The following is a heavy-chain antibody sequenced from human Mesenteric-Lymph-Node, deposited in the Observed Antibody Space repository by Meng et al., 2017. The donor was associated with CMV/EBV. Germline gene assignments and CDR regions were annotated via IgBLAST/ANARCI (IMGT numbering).Heavy chain of an antibody. Sequence: SETLSLTCTVSGGSISSSSYYWAWIRQPPGKGLEWVGSVYYNGIPYYNPSLKSRVTISVNTSKNQFSLKLSSVTAADTAVYYCARSRAQYSSSFPSYWGQGTLVTVSS. J-gene: IGHJ4*02. CDR1: GGSISSSSYY. V-gene: IGHV4-39*07. CDR2: VYYNGIP. CDR3: ARSRAQYSSSFPSY. D-gene: IGHD6-6*01.